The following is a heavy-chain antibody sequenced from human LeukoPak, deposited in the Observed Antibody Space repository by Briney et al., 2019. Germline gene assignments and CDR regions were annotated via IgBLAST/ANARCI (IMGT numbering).Heavy chain of an antibody. Sequence: GGALRDSCAATGFTFSRYPKHGVGQAPGRGGEGVGVISYDGSNTYYADSVKGRFTISSDNSKNTLYLQMNSLRAEDTAVYYCARGRADSGSYSFDYWGQGTLVTVSS. J-gene: IGHJ4*02. CDR2: ISYDGSNT. D-gene: IGHD1-26*01. CDR3: ARGRADSGSYSFDY. CDR1: GFTFSRYP. V-gene: IGHV3-30*04.